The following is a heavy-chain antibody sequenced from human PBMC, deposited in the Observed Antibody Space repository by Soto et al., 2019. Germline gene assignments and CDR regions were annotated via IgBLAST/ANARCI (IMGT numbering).Heavy chain of an antibody. CDR2: MYYSGST. Sequence: SETLSLTCTVSGGSISSYYWSWIRQPPGKGLEWIGYMYYSGSTYYSPSIKSRVTISVDTSKNQFSLKLSSVTAADTAVYYCARLRAAAEYFDYWGQGTLVT. V-gene: IGHV4-59*01. CDR1: GGSISSYY. CDR3: ARLRAAAEYFDY. D-gene: IGHD6-13*01. J-gene: IGHJ4*02.